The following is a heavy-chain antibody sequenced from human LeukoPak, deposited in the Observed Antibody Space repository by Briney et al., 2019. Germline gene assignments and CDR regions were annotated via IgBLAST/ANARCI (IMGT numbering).Heavy chain of an antibody. Sequence: GGSLRLSCAASGFTFSSYWMSWVRQAPGKGLEWVANIKKDGTEKKYVDSVKGRFTISRDNSKNTLYLQMNSLRAEDTAVYYCAIGSGSYYGAQFDYWGQGTLVTVSS. J-gene: IGHJ4*02. CDR2: IKKDGTEK. CDR1: GFTFSSYW. D-gene: IGHD1-26*01. CDR3: AIGSGSYYGAQFDY. V-gene: IGHV3-7*03.